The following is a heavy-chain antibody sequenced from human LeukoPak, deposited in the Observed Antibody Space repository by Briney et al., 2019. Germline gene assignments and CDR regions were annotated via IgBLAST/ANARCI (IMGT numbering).Heavy chain of an antibody. V-gene: IGHV4-34*01. CDR3: ARGGRWLALGY. CDR1: GGSFSGYY. D-gene: IGHD5-24*01. Sequence: SETLSLTYAVYGGSFSGYYWSWIRQPPGKGLEWIGEINHSGSTNYNPSLKSRVTISVDTSKNQFSLKLSSVTAADTAVYYCARGGRWLALGYWGQGTLVTVSS. J-gene: IGHJ4*02. CDR2: INHSGST.